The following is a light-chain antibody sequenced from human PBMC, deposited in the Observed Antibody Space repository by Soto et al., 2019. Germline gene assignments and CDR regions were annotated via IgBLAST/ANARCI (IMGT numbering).Light chain of an antibody. CDR1: SSNIGSNT. Sequence: QSALTQPPSASGTPGQRVTISCSGSSSNIGSNTVNWYQQLPGTAPKLLIYSNNQRPSGVPDRFSGSKSGTSASLAISGLQSEDEADYFCTSPTPGSLYVFGTGTKVTVL. CDR3: TSPTPGSLYV. V-gene: IGLV1-44*01. J-gene: IGLJ1*01. CDR2: SNN.